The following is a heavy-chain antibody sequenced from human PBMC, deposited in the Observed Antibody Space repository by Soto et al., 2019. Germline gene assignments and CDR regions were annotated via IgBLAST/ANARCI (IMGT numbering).Heavy chain of an antibody. J-gene: IGHJ4*02. CDR1: GFTFSSYE. CDR3: AREISALWGFGIDH. D-gene: IGHD3-10*01. CDR2: ISGSGASE. Sequence: EVQLVESGGGLAQPGRSLRLSCAASGFTFSSYEMNWVRQAPGKGLEWVSYISGSGASEYYADSVKGRFTISRDIAMNSLHLQMNSLRAEDTAVYYCAREISALWGFGIDHWGQGTLVTVSS. V-gene: IGHV3-48*03.